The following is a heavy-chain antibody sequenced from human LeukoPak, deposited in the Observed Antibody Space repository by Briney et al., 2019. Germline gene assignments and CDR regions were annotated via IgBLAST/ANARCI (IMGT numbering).Heavy chain of an antibody. CDR1: GFTFSSYA. CDR2: ISGSGGST. Sequence: PGGSLRLSCAASGFTFSSYAMSWVRQAPGKGLEWVSAISGSGGSTYYADSVKGRFTISRDNSKNTLYLQMNSLRAEDTAVYYCAKSYYYDSSGYYSQLTAALAFDIWGQGTMVTVSS. CDR3: AKSYYYDSSGYYSQLTAALAFDI. J-gene: IGHJ3*02. V-gene: IGHV3-23*01. D-gene: IGHD3-22*01.